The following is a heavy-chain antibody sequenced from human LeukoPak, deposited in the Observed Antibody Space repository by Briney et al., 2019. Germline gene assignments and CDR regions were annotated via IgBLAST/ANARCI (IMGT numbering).Heavy chain of an antibody. V-gene: IGHV3-7*01. Sequence: GGSLRLSCAAPGFTFSSYWMSWVRQAPGKGLEWVATIKEDGSEKYYVDSVKGRFTISRDNPKNSLYLQMNSLRAEDTAIYYCARGGGSGGQGALVTVSS. J-gene: IGHJ4*02. CDR3: ARGGGS. CDR1: GFTFSSYW. CDR2: IKEDGSEK. D-gene: IGHD3-16*01.